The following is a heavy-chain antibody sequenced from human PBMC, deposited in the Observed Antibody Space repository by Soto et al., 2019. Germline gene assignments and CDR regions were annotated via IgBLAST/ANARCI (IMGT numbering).Heavy chain of an antibody. CDR2: ISGSGCST. Sequence: GGSLRLSCAASGFTFSSYAMSWVRQAPGKGLEWVSAISGSGCSTYYADSVKGRFTISRDSSKNTLYVQMNSLRAEDTAVYYCAKDHLFPPWYYYYGMYVWGQGTTVTVSS. V-gene: IGHV3-23*01. J-gene: IGHJ6*02. CDR1: GFTFSSYA. CDR3: AKDHLFPPWYYYYGMYV. D-gene: IGHD2-21*01.